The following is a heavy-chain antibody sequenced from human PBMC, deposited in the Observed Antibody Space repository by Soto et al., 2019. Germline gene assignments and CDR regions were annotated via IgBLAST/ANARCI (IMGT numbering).Heavy chain of an antibody. Sequence: SETLSLTCTVSGGSISSGYYYWSWIRQPPGKGLEWIGYIYYSGSTYYSPSLKSRVTISMDTSKNQFSLKLNSVTAADTAVYYCARVATTIFWGQGILVTVSS. CDR3: ARVATTIF. D-gene: IGHD1-1*01. CDR1: GGSISSGYYY. J-gene: IGHJ4*02. CDR2: IYYSGST. V-gene: IGHV4-30-4*01.